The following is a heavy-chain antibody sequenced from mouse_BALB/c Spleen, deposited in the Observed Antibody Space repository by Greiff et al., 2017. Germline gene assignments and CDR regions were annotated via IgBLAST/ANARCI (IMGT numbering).Heavy chain of an antibody. J-gene: IGHJ2*01. Sequence: EVKLVESGGGLVQPGGSLRLSCATSGFTFTDYYMSWVRQPPGKALEWLGFIRNKANGYTTEYSASVKGRFTISRDNSQSILYLQINTLRAEDSATYYCARDLGSFDYWGQGTTLTVSS. CDR2: IRNKANGYTT. CDR1: GFTFTDYY. V-gene: IGHV7-3*02. CDR3: ARDLGSFDY. D-gene: IGHD3-1*01.